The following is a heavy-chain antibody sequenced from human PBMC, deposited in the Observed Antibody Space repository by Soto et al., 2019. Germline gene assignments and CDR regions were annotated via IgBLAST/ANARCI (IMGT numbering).Heavy chain of an antibody. D-gene: IGHD6-19*01. CDR2: IDPGDSVT. CDR3: AREEGFVPRRIAVPHARSLDI. V-gene: IGHV5-10-1*01. CDR1: GYSLTNIW. J-gene: IGHJ3*02. Sequence: PGESLNLSCKGSGYSLTNIWIHWVRQMPGKGLEWMGRIDPGDSVTTYNPSFQGHVTMSADKSINTAYLQWSSLKASDTAVYYCAREEGFVPRRIAVPHARSLDIWGQGTMVTVSS.